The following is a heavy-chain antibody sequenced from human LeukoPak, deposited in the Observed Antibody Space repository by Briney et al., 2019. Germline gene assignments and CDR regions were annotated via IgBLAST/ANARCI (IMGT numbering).Heavy chain of an antibody. CDR3: ARGGRWLQSLLDY. J-gene: IGHJ4*02. D-gene: IGHD5-24*01. Sequence: GGSLRLSCAASGFTFSSYWMHWVRQAPGKGLVWVSRINSDGSSTGYADSVKGRFTISRDNAKNTLYLQMNSLRAEDTAVYYCARGGRWLQSLLDYWGQGTLVTVSS. V-gene: IGHV3-74*01. CDR1: GFTFSSYW. CDR2: INSDGSST.